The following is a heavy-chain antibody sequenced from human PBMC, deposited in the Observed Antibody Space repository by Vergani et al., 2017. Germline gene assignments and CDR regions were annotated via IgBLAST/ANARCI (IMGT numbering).Heavy chain of an antibody. V-gene: IGHV1-24*01. CDR3: ASRRVAVGATDY. D-gene: IGHD1-26*01. Sequence: QVQLVQSGAEVKKPGASVKVSCKVSGYTLTELSMHWVRQAPGKGLEWMGGFDPEDGETIYAQKFQGRVTITADKSTSTAYMELSSLRSEDTAVYYCASRRVAVGATDYWGQGTLVTVSS. CDR2: FDPEDGET. J-gene: IGHJ4*02. CDR1: GYTLTELS.